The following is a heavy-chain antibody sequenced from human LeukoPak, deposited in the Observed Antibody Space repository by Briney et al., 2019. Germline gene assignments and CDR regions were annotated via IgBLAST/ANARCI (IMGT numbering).Heavy chain of an antibody. J-gene: IGHJ4*02. D-gene: IGHD4/OR15-4a*01. CDR1: GYPFSNYG. Sequence: ASVKVSCKTSGYPFSNYGVAWVRQAPGQGPEWMGWISTNDGGTQYSQKFQERVALTRDTSTNTVHMELWTLRSDDTAVYYCARDTNYETDYWGQGTLVIVSS. CDR2: ISTNDGGT. V-gene: IGHV1-18*01. CDR3: ARDTNYETDY.